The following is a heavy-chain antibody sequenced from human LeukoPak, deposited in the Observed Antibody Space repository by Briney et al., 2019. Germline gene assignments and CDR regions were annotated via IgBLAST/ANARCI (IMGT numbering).Heavy chain of an antibody. J-gene: IGHJ4*02. Sequence: ASVKVSCKASGYTFTGYYMHWVRQAPGQGLEWMGWINPNSGGTNYAQKFQGRVTMTRDTSISTAYMELSRLRSDDTAVYYCARTYYYDSSGYYRTHSFDYWGQGTLVTVSS. D-gene: IGHD3-22*01. CDR3: ARTYYYDSSGYYRTHSFDY. CDR1: GYTFTGYY. CDR2: INPNSGGT. V-gene: IGHV1-2*02.